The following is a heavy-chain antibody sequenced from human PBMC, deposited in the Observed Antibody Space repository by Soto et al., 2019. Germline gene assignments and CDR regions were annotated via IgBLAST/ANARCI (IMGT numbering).Heavy chain of an antibody. Sequence: SETLSLTCTVYGGSFSVYYWSWIRQPPGKGLEWIGEINHSGSTNYNPSLKSRVTISVDTSKNQFSLKLSSVTTADTAVYYCARGTYYYGSGSYSHPFRYYYYGMDVWGQGTTVT. CDR1: GGSFSVYY. J-gene: IGHJ6*02. V-gene: IGHV4-34*01. D-gene: IGHD3-10*01. CDR3: ARGTYYYGSGSYSHPFRYYYYGMDV. CDR2: INHSGST.